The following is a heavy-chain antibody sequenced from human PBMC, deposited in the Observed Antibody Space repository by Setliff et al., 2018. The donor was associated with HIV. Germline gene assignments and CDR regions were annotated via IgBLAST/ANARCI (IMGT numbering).Heavy chain of an antibody. CDR2: IYYSGST. V-gene: IGHV4-31*03. Sequence: SETLSLTCTVSGGSISSGGYFWSWIRQLPGKGLEWIGYIYYSGSTNYNPSLKSRVTISVDMSNNPFSLKLTSVAAADTGVYYCAREPNWGTVTTYAYFYSMDVWGKGTTVTVSS. D-gene: IGHD4-17*01. J-gene: IGHJ6*03. CDR3: AREPNWGTVTTYAYFYSMDV. CDR1: GGSISSGGYF.